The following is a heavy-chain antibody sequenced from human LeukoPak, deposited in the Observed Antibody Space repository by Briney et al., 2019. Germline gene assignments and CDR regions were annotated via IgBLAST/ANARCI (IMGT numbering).Heavy chain of an antibody. CDR3: PPVFRGYLGLDV. Sequence: GGSLRLSCAGSGFIFSDYDTHWVRQAPGKGLEWVAFISYDGSNSNYADSVKGRFTLSRDNSKNTVSLQMNSLRVEDTALYYCPPVFRGYLGLDVWGQGTTVTVS. J-gene: IGHJ6*02. V-gene: IGHV3-30-3*01. CDR1: GFIFSDYD. D-gene: IGHD3-22*01. CDR2: ISYDGSNS.